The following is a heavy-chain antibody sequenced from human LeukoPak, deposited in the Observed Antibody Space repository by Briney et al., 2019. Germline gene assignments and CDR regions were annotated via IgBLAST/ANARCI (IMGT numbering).Heavy chain of an antibody. J-gene: IGHJ4*02. CDR1: GFTFSTFA. V-gene: IGHV3-23*01. CDR3: ATYRQVLLPFES. CDR2: IFPSGGEI. Sequence: TGGSLRLSCAASGFTFSTFAMIWVRQPPGKGLEWVSSIFPSGGEIHYADSVRGRFTISRDNSKSTLSLQMNSLRAEDTAIYCCATYRQVLLPFESWGQGTLVTVSS. D-gene: IGHD2-8*02.